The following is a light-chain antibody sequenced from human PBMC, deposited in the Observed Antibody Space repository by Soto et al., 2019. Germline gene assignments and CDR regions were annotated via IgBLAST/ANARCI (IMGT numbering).Light chain of an antibody. CDR3: MQALQTPRT. J-gene: IGKJ1*01. V-gene: IGKV2-28*01. Sequence: DIVMTQSPLSLPVTPGEPASISCRSSQSLLHSNGYNYLDWYLQKPGQSPHLLIYLGSNRASGVPDRFSGSGSVTDFTLKLSRVEAEDVGVYYCMQALQTPRTFGQGTKVEIK. CDR2: LGS. CDR1: QSLLHSNGYNY.